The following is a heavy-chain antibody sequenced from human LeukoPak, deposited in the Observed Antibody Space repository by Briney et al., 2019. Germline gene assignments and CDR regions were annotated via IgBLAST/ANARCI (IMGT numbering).Heavy chain of an antibody. CDR2: ISYDGSNK. CDR1: GCTFSSYA. J-gene: IGHJ6*04. Sequence: GRSLRLSCAASGCTFSSYAMHWVRQAPGKGLEWVAVISYDGSNKYYADSVKGRFTISRDNSKNTLYLQMNSLRAEDTAVYYCARGVVPAAYYYYGMDVWGKGTTVTVSS. V-gene: IGHV3-30*04. CDR3: ARGVVPAAYYYYGMDV. D-gene: IGHD2-2*01.